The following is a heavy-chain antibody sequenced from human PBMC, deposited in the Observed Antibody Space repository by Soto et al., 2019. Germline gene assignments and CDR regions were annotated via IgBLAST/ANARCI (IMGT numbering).Heavy chain of an antibody. D-gene: IGHD2-15*01. Sequence: QVQLQESGPGLVRPSQTLSPICTVSGGSINSGDSYWNWIRQHPEKGLEWIGYINYRGSTFYNPSLKSRIIISVDTSKNQFSLKLSSVTAADTAVYYCARDAPGVAPYWGQGTLVTVSS. CDR3: ARDAPGVAPY. CDR2: INYRGST. J-gene: IGHJ4*02. CDR1: GGSINSGDSY. V-gene: IGHV4-31*03.